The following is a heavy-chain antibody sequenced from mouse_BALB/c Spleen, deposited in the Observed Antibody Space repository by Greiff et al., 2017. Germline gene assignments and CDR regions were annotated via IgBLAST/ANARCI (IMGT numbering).Heavy chain of an antibody. D-gene: IGHD1-1*01. J-gene: IGHJ3*01. V-gene: IGHV2-4-1*01. CDR3: ARNSAYGSWFAY. CDR1: GFSLTSYG. Sequence: QVQLQQSGPGLVQPSQSLSITCTVSGFSLTSYGVHWVRQSPGKGLEWLGVIWRGGSTDYNAAFISRLSISKDNSKSQVFFKMNSLQADDTAIYYCARNSAYGSWFAYWGQGTLVTVSA. CDR2: IWRGGST.